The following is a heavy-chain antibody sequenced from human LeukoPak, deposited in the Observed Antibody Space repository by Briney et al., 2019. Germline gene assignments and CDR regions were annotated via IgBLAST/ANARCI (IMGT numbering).Heavy chain of an antibody. CDR1: GFTFTSYS. CDR3: ARVAIAAAGIGLVDY. V-gene: IGHV3-48*01. CDR2: ISSSSSTI. J-gene: IGHJ4*02. Sequence: PGGSLRLSCAASGFTFTSYSMNWVRPAPGKGLEWVSYISSSSSTIYYADSVKGRFTISRDNAKNSLYLQINRLRAEDTAVYYCARVAIAAAGIGLVDYWGQGTLVTVSS. D-gene: IGHD6-13*01.